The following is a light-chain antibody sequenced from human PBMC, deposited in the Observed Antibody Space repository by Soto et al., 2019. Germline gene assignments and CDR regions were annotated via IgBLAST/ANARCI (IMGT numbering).Light chain of an antibody. CDR2: ATS. CDR3: QQYSISGNT. CDR1: RRFGSSH. V-gene: IGKV3-20*01. Sequence: QCLVPPCLHLSERATLSCRGSRRFGSSHLAWYQQKPGKAPRLVIFATSGRPSNIPDRFSGSGSGTDFTLTISSLQPDDFAMYYCQQYSISGNTLGQGTKVDIK. J-gene: IGKJ1*01.